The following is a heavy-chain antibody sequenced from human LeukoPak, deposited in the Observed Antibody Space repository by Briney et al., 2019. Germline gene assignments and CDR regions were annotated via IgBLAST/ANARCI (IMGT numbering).Heavy chain of an antibody. CDR2: ISYDGSKR. Sequence: QTGGSLRLSCAASGFTFSSYGMHWVRQAPGKGLEWVAVISYDGSKRYYADSVKGRFTISRDNSKNAFLQMNSLRAEDTAVYYCARDYDTSGSYFDFFDYWGQGTLVTVSS. CDR1: GFTFSSYG. V-gene: IGHV3-30*03. D-gene: IGHD3-22*01. J-gene: IGHJ4*02. CDR3: ARDYDTSGSYFDFFDY.